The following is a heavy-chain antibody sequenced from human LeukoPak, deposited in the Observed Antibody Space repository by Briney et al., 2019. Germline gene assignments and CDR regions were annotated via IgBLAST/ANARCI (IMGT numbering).Heavy chain of an antibody. D-gene: IGHD4-11*01. V-gene: IGHV4-59*01. CDR3: ARLDYSNYVQDY. CDR1: GGSISSYY. J-gene: IGHJ4*02. Sequence: SETLSLTCTVSGGSISSYYWSRIRQPPGKGLEWIGNIYYSGSTNYNPSLKGRVTISVDTSKNQFSLKLSSVTAADTAVYYCARLDYSNYVQDYWGQGTLVTVSS. CDR2: IYYSGST.